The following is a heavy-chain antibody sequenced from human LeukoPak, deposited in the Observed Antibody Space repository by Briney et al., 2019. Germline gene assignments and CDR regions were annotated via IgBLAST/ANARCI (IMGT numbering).Heavy chain of an antibody. Sequence: PSQTLSLTCTVSGGSISSGGYYWSWIRQPPGKGLEWIGYIYHSGSTYYNPSLKSRVTISVDRSKNQFSLKLSSVTAADTAVYYCARDPRGGAHSSGPSRAFDIWGQGTMVTVSS. CDR3: ARDPRGGAHSSGPSRAFDI. CDR2: IYHSGST. CDR1: GGSISSGGYY. J-gene: IGHJ3*02. V-gene: IGHV4-30-2*01. D-gene: IGHD6-19*01.